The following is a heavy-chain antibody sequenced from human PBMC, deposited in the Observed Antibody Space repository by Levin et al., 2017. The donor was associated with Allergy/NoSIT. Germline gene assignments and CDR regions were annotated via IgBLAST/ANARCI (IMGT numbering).Heavy chain of an antibody. V-gene: IGHV3-15*01. CDR1: GFTFSHAW. J-gene: IGHJ3*02. D-gene: IGHD2-2*02. Sequence: GGSLRLSCAASGFTFSHAWMSWVRQSPGKGLEWVGLIKSKTDGGTTDNAAPVKGRFTISRDDSKNMLYLQMNSLRAEDTAVYYCAKDRPEYQLLYDAFDIWGQGTMVTVSS. CDR3: AKDRPEYQLLYDAFDI. CDR2: IKSKTDGGTT.